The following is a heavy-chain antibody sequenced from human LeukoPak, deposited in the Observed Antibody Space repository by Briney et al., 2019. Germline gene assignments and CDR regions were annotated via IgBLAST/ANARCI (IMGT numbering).Heavy chain of an antibody. CDR3: AKSWRYYDTSNYYAFDI. CDR1: GFTFSSYA. CDR2: SGDNT. D-gene: IGHD3-22*01. Sequence: PGGSLRLSCVASGFTFSSYAMTWVRQAPGKGLEWVSSSGDNTRYADSVKGRFTVSRDNSKNTLDPQMNGLRAEDTAVYYCAKSWRYYDTSNYYAFDIWGQGTMVTVSS. V-gene: IGHV3-23*01. J-gene: IGHJ3*02.